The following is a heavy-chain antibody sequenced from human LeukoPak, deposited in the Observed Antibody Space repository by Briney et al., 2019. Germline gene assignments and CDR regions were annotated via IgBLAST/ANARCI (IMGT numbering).Heavy chain of an antibody. V-gene: IGHV4-34*01. CDR1: GGSFSGYY. CDR3: ARGQGTVTTH. D-gene: IGHD4-17*01. CDR2: INHSGSA. Sequence: SETLSLTCAVYGGSFSGYYWSWIRQPPGKGLEWIGEINHSGSANYNPSLKSRVTISLDTSKNQFSLNLSSVTAADTAVYYCARGQGTVTTHWGQGTLVTVSS. J-gene: IGHJ4*02.